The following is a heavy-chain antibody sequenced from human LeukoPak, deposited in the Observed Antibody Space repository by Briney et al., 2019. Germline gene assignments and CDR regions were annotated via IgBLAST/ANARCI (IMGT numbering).Heavy chain of an antibody. Sequence: GGSLGLSCAASGFTFDDYGMSWVRQAPGKGLEWVSGINWNGGSTGYADSVKGRFTISRDNAKNSLYLQMNSLRAEDTALYYCARDRGVDTAMVNWFDPWGQGTLVTVSS. V-gene: IGHV3-20*04. CDR3: ARDRGVDTAMVNWFDP. D-gene: IGHD5-18*01. J-gene: IGHJ5*02. CDR2: INWNGGST. CDR1: GFTFDDYG.